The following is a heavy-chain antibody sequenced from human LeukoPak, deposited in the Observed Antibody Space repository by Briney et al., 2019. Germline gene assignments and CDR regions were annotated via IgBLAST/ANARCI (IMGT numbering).Heavy chain of an antibody. CDR1: GFTFSSYS. CDR3: ARGPYSSGWYDY. Sequence: GGSLRLSCADSGFTFSSYSMSWVRQAPGKGLEWVSSISSSSSYIYYADSVKGRFTISRDNAKNSLYLQMNSLRAEDTAVYYCARGPYSSGWYDYWGQGTLVTVSS. D-gene: IGHD6-19*01. V-gene: IGHV3-21*01. J-gene: IGHJ4*02. CDR2: ISSSSSYI.